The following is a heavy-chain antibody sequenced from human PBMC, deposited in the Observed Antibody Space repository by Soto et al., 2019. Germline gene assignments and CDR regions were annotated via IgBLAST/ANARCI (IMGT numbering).Heavy chain of an antibody. CDR2: IYYSGST. CDR3: AGGGLWFGELSY. CDR1: GGSISGSIYY. Sequence: SETLSLTCTVSGGSISGSIYYGGWIRQPPGKGLEWIGSIYYSGSTYYNPSLKSRVTISVDTSKNQFSLKLSSVTAADTAVYYCAGGGLWFGELSYWGQGTLVTVSS. J-gene: IGHJ4*02. D-gene: IGHD3-10*01. V-gene: IGHV4-39*01.